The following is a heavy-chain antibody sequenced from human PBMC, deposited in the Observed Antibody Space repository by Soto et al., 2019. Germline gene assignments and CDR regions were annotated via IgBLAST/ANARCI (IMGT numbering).Heavy chain of an antibody. CDR3: ARDRILWFGELLWPLIDY. D-gene: IGHD3-10*01. V-gene: IGHV3-33*01. J-gene: IGHJ4*02. CDR2: IWYDGSNK. CDR1: GFTFSSYG. Sequence: PGGSLRLSCAASGFTFSSYGMHWVRQAPGKGLEWVAVIWYDGSNKYYADSVKGRFTISRDNSKNTLYLQMNSLRAEDTAVYYCARDRILWFGELLWPLIDYWSQGTLVTVSS.